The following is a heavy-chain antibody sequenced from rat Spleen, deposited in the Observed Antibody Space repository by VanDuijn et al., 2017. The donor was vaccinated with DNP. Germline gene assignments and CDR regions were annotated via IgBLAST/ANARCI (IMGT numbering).Heavy chain of an antibody. Sequence: EVQLVESGGGLVQPGRSLKLSCAASGFSFSYYYMAWVRQAPKKGLEWVATISTSGSRTYYPDSVKGRFTISRDNAKSSLYLQMNSLKYEDTATYYCARHYYDGYYHYAMDAWGQGTSVTVSS. CDR1: GFSFSYYY. CDR2: ISTSGSRT. CDR3: ARHYYDGYYHYAMDA. V-gene: IGHV5-25*01. J-gene: IGHJ4*01. D-gene: IGHD1-12*03.